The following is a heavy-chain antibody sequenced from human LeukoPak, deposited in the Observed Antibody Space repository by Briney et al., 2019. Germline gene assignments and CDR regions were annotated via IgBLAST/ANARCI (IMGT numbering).Heavy chain of an antibody. CDR3: ARDLNFYGSGRGVDY. Sequence: GGSLRLSCAASGFTFSSYSMNWVRQAPGKGLEWVSSITQSSDYIYYADSVKGRLIISRDNAKNSLYLQMNSLRAEDTAMYYCARDLNFYGSGRGVDYWSQGTLVTVSS. V-gene: IGHV3-21*01. D-gene: IGHD3-10*01. CDR2: ITQSSDYI. J-gene: IGHJ4*02. CDR1: GFTFSSYS.